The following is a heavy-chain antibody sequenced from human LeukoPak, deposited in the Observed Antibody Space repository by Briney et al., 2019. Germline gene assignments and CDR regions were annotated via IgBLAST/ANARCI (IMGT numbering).Heavy chain of an antibody. J-gene: IGHJ4*02. CDR3: ARSRYYYPADY. Sequence: GGSLRLSCAVSGFTFSSDWMQWVRHAPGKGLVWVSYISSGNSYTNYADSVKGRFTISRDDAKNSLYLQMNSLRAEDTAVYYCARSRYYYPADYWVEGTPVTVSS. D-gene: IGHD2/OR15-2a*01. CDR1: GFTFSSDW. CDR2: ISSGNSYT. V-gene: IGHV3-11*03.